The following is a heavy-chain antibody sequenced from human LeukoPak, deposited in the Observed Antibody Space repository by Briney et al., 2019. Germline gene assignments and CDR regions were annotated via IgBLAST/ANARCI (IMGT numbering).Heavy chain of an antibody. Sequence: PGGSLRLSCAASGFTFSSYSMNWVRQAPGKGLEWVSSISSSSSYIYYADSEKGRFTISRDNAKNSLYLQMNSLRAEDTAVYYCARDHCGDHYFDYWGQGTLVTVSS. CDR3: ARDHCGDHYFDY. D-gene: IGHD4-17*01. CDR2: ISSSSSYI. CDR1: GFTFSSYS. J-gene: IGHJ4*02. V-gene: IGHV3-21*01.